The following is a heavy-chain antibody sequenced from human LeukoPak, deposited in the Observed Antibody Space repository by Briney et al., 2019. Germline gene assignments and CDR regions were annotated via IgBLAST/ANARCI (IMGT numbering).Heavy chain of an antibody. CDR3: ARDRYCSSTSCYGWFDP. D-gene: IGHD2-2*01. CDR2: INPNSGGT. V-gene: IGHV1-2*02. J-gene: IGHJ5*02. Sequence: GASVKVSCKASGYTFTGYYMHWVRQAPGQGLEWMGWINPNSGGTNYAQKFQGRVTMTRDTSTSTAYMELSRLRSDDTAVYYCARDRYCSSTSCYGWFDPWGQGTLVTVSS. CDR1: GYTFTGYY.